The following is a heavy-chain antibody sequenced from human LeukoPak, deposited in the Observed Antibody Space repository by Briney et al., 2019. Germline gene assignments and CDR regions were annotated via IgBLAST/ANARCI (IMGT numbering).Heavy chain of an antibody. CDR3: AQQVGYCSSGSCYFTY. J-gene: IGHJ1*01. CDR1: GFTFSSNA. CDR2: ISNTGGST. Sequence: PGGSLRLSCAASGFTFSSNAMSWVRQAPGKGLEWVSAISNTGGSTYYADSVKGRFTISRDKSKNTLSLQMNSLRAEDTAVYYCAQQVGYCSSGSCYFTYWGQGTLVTVSS. V-gene: IGHV3-23*01. D-gene: IGHD2-15*01.